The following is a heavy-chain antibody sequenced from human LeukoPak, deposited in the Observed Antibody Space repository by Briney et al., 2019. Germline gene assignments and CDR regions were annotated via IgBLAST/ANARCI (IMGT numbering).Heavy chain of an antibody. Sequence: GGSLRLSCAASGFTFSSYWRQWVRQAPGKGLVWVSRLSPDGSSTTSADSVKGRFTISRDNAKNTLYLQIGSLRADDTAVYYCTRMSREAPGLPVLWGQGTLVTVSS. J-gene: IGHJ4*02. CDR2: LSPDGSST. CDR1: GFTFSSYW. D-gene: IGHD5-24*01. CDR3: TRMSREAPGLPVL. V-gene: IGHV3-74*01.